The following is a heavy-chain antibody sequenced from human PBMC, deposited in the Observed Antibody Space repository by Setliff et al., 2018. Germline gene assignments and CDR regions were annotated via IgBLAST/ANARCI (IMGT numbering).Heavy chain of an antibody. CDR2: INHSGST. CDR3: ARDPSSVAARPGY. CDR1: GGSLSNYY. V-gene: IGHV4-34*01. J-gene: IGHJ4*02. D-gene: IGHD6-6*01. Sequence: SETLSLTCTVYGGSLSNYYWSWIRQPPGKGLEWIVEINHSGSTNYNPSLKGRVTISVDTSKNQFSLQLNSVTAADTAVYYCARDPSSVAARPGYWGQGTLVTVSS.